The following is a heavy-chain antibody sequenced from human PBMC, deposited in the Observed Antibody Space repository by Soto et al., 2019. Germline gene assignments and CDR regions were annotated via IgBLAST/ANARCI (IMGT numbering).Heavy chain of an antibody. CDR3: ARVGMVGTVLGSWFDA. J-gene: IGHJ5*02. CDR1: GGSISSFY. CDR2: IYTSGIT. D-gene: IGHD6-19*01. Sequence: QLQESGPGLVKPSETLSLTCTVSGGSISSFYWSWIRQPAGKGLEWIGRIYTSGITNYNPSLKSRVTLSVDTSTTQFSLKLRSVTAADTAVYYCARVGMVGTVLGSWFDAWGQGTLVTVSS. V-gene: IGHV4-4*07.